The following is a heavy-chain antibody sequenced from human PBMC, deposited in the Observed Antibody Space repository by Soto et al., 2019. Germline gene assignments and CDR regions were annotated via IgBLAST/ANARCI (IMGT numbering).Heavy chain of an antibody. Sequence: GGSLRLSCAASGFTFSNAWMNWVRQAPGKGLEWVGRIKSKTDGGTTDYAAPVKGRFTISRDDSKNTLYLQMNSLRVEDTAVYYCAREWSISVAAPGYWGQGTLVTVSS. CDR2: IKSKTDGGTT. J-gene: IGHJ4*02. CDR1: GFTFSNAW. CDR3: AREWSISVAAPGY. V-gene: IGHV3-15*07. D-gene: IGHD6-19*01.